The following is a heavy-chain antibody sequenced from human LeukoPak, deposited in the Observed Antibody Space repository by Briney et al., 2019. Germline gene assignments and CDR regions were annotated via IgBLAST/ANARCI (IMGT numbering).Heavy chain of an antibody. D-gene: IGHD1-26*01. Sequence: PSETLSLTCAVYGGSFSGYYWSWIRQPPGKGLEWIGYIYYSGSTNYNPSLKSRVTISVDTSKNQFSLKLSSVTAADTAVYYCARQRGGSYYGYYYYYGMDVWGQGTTVTVSS. V-gene: IGHV4-59*08. J-gene: IGHJ6*02. CDR1: GGSFSGYY. CDR3: ARQRGGSYYGYYYYYGMDV. CDR2: IYYSGST.